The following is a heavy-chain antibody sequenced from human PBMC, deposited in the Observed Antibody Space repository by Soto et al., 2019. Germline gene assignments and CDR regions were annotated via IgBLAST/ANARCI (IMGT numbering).Heavy chain of an antibody. CDR3: AKDTGDSSGYYYYYYYGMDV. D-gene: IGHD3-22*01. CDR2: ITWNSGHI. J-gene: IGHJ6*02. Sequence: GGSLRISCTASGFIFNNYAMHWVRQAPGKGLEWVSGITWNSGHIGYADSVKGRFTISRDNAENSLYLQMNSLRPEDTALYYCAKDTGDSSGYYYYYYYGMDVWGQGTTVTVS. V-gene: IGHV3-9*01. CDR1: GFIFNNYA.